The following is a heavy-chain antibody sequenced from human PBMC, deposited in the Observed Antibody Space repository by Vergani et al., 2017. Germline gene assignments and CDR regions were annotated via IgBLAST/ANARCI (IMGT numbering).Heavy chain of an antibody. CDR2: ISGNGGST. J-gene: IGHJ3*02. D-gene: IGHD2-2*01. CDR1: GFTFNNYA. Sequence: EVQLLESGGGLVQPGGSLRLSCAASGFTFNNYAMSWVRQAPGKGLEWVSAISGNGGSTYSADSVKGRFTISIDNSGSIVYMQMNSLRGEDTAVYFCVKDPYCSITTCYAGRDDAFDIWGQGTMVTVSS. CDR3: VKDPYCSITTCYAGRDDAFDI. V-gene: IGHV3-23*01.